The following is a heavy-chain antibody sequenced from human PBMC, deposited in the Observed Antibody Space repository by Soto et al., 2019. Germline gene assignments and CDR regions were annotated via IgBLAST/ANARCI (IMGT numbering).Heavy chain of an antibody. J-gene: IGHJ6*03. CDR2: IVVGSGNT. Sequence: SVKVSCKASGFTFTSSAMQWVRQARGQRLEWIGWIVVGSGNTNYAQKFQERVTITRDMSTSTAYMELSSLRSEDTAVYYCAAGAGYYYYYMDVWGKGTTVTVSS. CDR1: GFTFTSSA. V-gene: IGHV1-58*02. D-gene: IGHD6-13*01. CDR3: AAGAGYYYYYMDV.